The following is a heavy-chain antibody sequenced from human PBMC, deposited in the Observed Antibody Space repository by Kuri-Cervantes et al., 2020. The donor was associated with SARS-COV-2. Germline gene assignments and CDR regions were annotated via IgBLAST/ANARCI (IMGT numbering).Heavy chain of an antibody. J-gene: IGHJ6*03. D-gene: IGHD2-2*01. Sequence: ASVKVSCKASGGTFSSYAISWVRQAPGQGLEWMGWISAYNGNTNYAQKLQGRVTMTTDTSTSTAYMELRSLRSDDTAVYYCARLEYQLLLSHSYYYMDVWGKGTTVTVSS. CDR1: GGTFSSYA. V-gene: IGHV1-18*01. CDR2: ISAYNGNT. CDR3: ARLEYQLLLSHSYYYMDV.